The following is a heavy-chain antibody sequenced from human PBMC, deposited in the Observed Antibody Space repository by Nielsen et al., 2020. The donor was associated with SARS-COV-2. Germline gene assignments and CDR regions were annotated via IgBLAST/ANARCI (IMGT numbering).Heavy chain of an antibody. CDR2: IYHSGST. CDR3: ARDLGYNYDSSGYTAFDI. CDR1: GGSISSSNW. V-gene: IGHV4-4*02. Sequence: SETLSLTCAVSGGSISSSNWWSWVRQPPGKGLEWIGEIYHSGSTNYNPSLKSRVTISVDKSKNQFSLKLSSVTAADTAVYYCARDLGYNYDSSGYTAFDIWGKGQWSPSPQ. J-gene: IGHJ3*02. D-gene: IGHD3-22*01.